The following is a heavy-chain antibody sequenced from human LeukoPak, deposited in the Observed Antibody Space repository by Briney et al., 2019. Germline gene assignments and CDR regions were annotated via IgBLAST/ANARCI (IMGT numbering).Heavy chain of an antibody. D-gene: IGHD4-17*01. Sequence: PGGSLRLSCAASGFTFRNYAMSWVRQAPGKGLEWVSAISGSGDTTYYGDSVKGRFTISRDNSKNTLSLQMNSLRAEDTAVYFCAKDQGIDYGDQLHFWGQGTLVTVSS. CDR3: AKDQGIDYGDQLHF. CDR2: ISGSGDTT. J-gene: IGHJ4*02. V-gene: IGHV3-23*01. CDR1: GFTFRNYA.